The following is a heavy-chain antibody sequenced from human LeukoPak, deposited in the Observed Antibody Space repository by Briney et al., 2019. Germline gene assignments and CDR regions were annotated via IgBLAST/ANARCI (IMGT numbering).Heavy chain of an antibody. CDR1: GFTFSSYA. V-gene: IGHV3-30-3*01. J-gene: IGHJ5*02. Sequence: PGRSLRLSCAASGFTFSSYAMHWVRQAPGKGLEWVAVISYDGSNKYYADSVKGRFTISRDNSKDTLYLQMNSLRAEDTAVYYCARDRIEYQLLYGWFDPWGQGTLVTVSS. D-gene: IGHD2-2*02. CDR2: ISYDGSNK. CDR3: ARDRIEYQLLYGWFDP.